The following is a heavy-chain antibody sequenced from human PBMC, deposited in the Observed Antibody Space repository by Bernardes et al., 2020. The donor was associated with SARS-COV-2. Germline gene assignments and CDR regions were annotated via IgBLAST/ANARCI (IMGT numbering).Heavy chain of an antibody. V-gene: IGHV3-49*03. D-gene: IGHD1-20*01. Sequence: GGSLRLSCTASGFTFGDYAMSWFRQAPGKGLEWVGFIRSKAYGGTTEYAASVKGRFTISRDDSKSIAYLQMNSLKTEDTAVYYCTREYMSRGSEPPDYWGQGTLVTVSS. J-gene: IGHJ4*02. CDR3: TREYMSRGSEPPDY. CDR1: GFTFGDYA. CDR2: IRSKAYGGTT.